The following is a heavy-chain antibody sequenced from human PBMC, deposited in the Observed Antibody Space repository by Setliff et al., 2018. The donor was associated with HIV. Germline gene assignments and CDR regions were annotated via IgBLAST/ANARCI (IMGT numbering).Heavy chain of an antibody. J-gene: IGHJ5*02. CDR3: AQEERDAYNYWFDP. CDR1: IGPISSGDYY. Sequence: SETLSLTCSLSIGPISSGDYYWSWIRQPPGKGLEWIGYISYSGNTYYNPSLKSRVTISIDTSKNQFTLKLNSVTAADTAVYYCAQEERDAYNYWFDPWGQGTLVTVSS. CDR2: ISYSGNT. D-gene: IGHD1-1*01. V-gene: IGHV4-30-4*08.